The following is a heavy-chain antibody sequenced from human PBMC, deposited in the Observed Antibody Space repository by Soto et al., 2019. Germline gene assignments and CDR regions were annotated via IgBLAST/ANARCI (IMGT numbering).Heavy chain of an antibody. V-gene: IGHV4-59*12. J-gene: IGHJ3*02. Sequence: SETLSLTCTVSGGSISSYYWSWIRQPPGKGLEWIGYIYYSGSTNYNPSLKSRVTISVDTSKNQFSLKLSSVTAADTAVYYCARVPGYYYDSSGYYYSVAFDIWGQGTMVTVSS. CDR1: GGSISSYY. CDR2: IYYSGST. D-gene: IGHD3-22*01. CDR3: ARVPGYYYDSSGYYYSVAFDI.